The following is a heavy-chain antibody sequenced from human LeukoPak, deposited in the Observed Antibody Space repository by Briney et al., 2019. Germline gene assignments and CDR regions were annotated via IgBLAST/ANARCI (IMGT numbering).Heavy chain of an antibody. Sequence: GASVTVSCKASGGTFISYAISWVRQAPGQGREWMGRIFPIFATANYAQKFQGRVTITADESTSTAYMELSSLRSEDTAVYYCARESGSYEAYFDYWGQGTLVTVSS. CDR2: IFPIFATA. V-gene: IGHV1-69*15. CDR1: GGTFISYA. CDR3: ARESGSYEAYFDY. D-gene: IGHD1-26*01. J-gene: IGHJ4*02.